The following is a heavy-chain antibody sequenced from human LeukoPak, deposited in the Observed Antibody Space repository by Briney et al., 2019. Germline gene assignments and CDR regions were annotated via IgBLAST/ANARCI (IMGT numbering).Heavy chain of an antibody. D-gene: IGHD5-24*01. Sequence: ASVKVSCKASGGTFSSYAISWVRQAPGQGLEWMGGIIPIFGTANYAQKFQGRVTITADESTSTAYMELSSLRSEDTAVYYCARSRWLQLLYFDYWGQGTLVTVSS. V-gene: IGHV1-69*13. CDR3: ARSRWLQLLYFDY. J-gene: IGHJ4*02. CDR1: GGTFSSYA. CDR2: IIPIFGTA.